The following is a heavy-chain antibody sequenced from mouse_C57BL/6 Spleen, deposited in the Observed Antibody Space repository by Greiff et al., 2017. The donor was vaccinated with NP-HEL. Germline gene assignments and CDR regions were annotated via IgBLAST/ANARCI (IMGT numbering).Heavy chain of an antibody. V-gene: IGHV1-47*01. J-gene: IGHJ4*01. Sequence: LVESGAELVKPGASVTMSCKASGYTFTTYPIEWMKQNHGQSLEWIGNFHPYNDDTKYNEKFKGKATLTVEKSSSTVYLELSRLTSDDSAVYYCARGIYYYGSSYDYYAMDYWGQGTSVTVSS. CDR1: GYTFTTYP. CDR2: FHPYNDDT. D-gene: IGHD1-1*01. CDR3: ARGIYYYGSSYDYYAMDY.